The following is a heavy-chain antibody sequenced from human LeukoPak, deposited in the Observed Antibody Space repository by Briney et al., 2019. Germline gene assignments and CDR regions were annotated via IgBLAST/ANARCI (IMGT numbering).Heavy chain of an antibody. D-gene: IGHD1-20*01. J-gene: IGHJ4*02. Sequence: PGRSLRLSCAASGFTFSSYGMHWVRQAPGKGLEWVAVISYDGSNKYYADSVKGRFTISRDNSKNTLYLQMNSLRAEDTAVYYCAKTSGSNWNDEWDYFDYWGKGTLVTVSS. CDR2: ISYDGSNK. CDR3: AKTSGSNWNDEWDYFDY. V-gene: IGHV3-30*18. CDR1: GFTFSSYG.